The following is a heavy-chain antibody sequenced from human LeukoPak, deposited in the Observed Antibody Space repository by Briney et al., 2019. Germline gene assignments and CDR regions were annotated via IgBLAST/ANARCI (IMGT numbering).Heavy chain of an antibody. CDR2: INHSGST. J-gene: IGHJ4*02. Sequence: SETLSLTCAVYGGSFSGYYWSWIRQPPGKGLEWIGEINHSGSTNYNPSLKSRVTISVDTSKNQFSLKLSSVTAADTAVYYCARSTSRYYDSTPYYFDYWGQGTLVTVSS. CDR1: GGSFSGYY. CDR3: ARSTSRYYDSTPYYFDY. V-gene: IGHV4-34*01. D-gene: IGHD3-3*01.